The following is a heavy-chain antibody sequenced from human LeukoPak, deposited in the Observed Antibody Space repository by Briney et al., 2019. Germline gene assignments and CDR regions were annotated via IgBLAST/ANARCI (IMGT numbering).Heavy chain of an antibody. J-gene: IGHJ1*01. Sequence: PSETLSLTCTVSGGSISSYYWSWIRQPPGKGLEWIGYIYYSGSTNYNPSLKGRVTISVDTSKNQFSLKLSSVTAADTAVYYCARDQDDSSGYYWSFQHWGQGTLVTVSS. D-gene: IGHD3-22*01. CDR2: IYYSGST. CDR3: ARDQDDSSGYYWSFQH. CDR1: GGSISSYY. V-gene: IGHV4-59*01.